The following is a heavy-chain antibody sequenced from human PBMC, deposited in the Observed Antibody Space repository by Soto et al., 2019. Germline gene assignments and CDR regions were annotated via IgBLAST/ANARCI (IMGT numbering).Heavy chain of an antibody. CDR3: ARYRYGYSYFDY. J-gene: IGHJ4*02. Sequence: QVQLVQSGAEVKKPGSSVKVSCKASGGTFSSYAISWVRQAPGQGLEWMGGIIPIFGTANYAQKFQGRVTITADESTSTAYMEMSSRRSEDTAVYYCARYRYGYSYFDYWGQGTLVTVSS. CDR2: IIPIFGTA. V-gene: IGHV1-69*12. D-gene: IGHD5-18*01. CDR1: GGTFSSYA.